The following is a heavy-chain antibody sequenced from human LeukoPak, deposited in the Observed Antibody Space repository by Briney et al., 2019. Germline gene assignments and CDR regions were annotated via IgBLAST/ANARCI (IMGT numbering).Heavy chain of an antibody. V-gene: IGHV4-4*07. J-gene: IGHJ5*02. CDR1: GGSISSYY. CDR3: ARGSGYSSSWYVRWFDP. Sequence: SETLSLTCTVSGGSISSYYWSWIRQPAGKGLEWIGRIYTSGSTNYNPSLKSRVTISVDTSKNQFSLKLSSVTAADTAVYYCARGSGYSSSWYVRWFDPWGQGTLVTVSS. CDR2: IYTSGST. D-gene: IGHD6-13*01.